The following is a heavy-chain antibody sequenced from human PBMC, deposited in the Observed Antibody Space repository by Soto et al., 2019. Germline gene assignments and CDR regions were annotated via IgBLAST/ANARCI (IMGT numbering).Heavy chain of an antibody. Sequence: ASVKVSCKASGYTFTSYYMHWVRQAPGQGLEWMGIINPSGGSTSYAQKFQGRVTITADESTSTAYMELSSLRSEDTAVYYCARIGTPTTVTTSFYYLDYWGQGSLVTVSS. CDR1: GYTFTSYY. J-gene: IGHJ4*02. V-gene: IGHV1-46*01. D-gene: IGHD4-17*01. CDR2: INPSGGST. CDR3: ARIGTPTTVTTSFYYLDY.